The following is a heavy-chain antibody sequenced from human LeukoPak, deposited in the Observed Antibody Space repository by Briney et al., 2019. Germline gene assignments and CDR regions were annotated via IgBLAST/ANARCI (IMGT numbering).Heavy chain of an antibody. D-gene: IGHD4-17*01. Sequence: GGSLRLSCAASGFTFSSYAMSWVCQAPGKGLEWVSAISGSGGSTYYADSVKGRFTISRDNSKNTLYLQMNSLRAEDTAVYYCAKFPYYYGDYLNYYYYGMDVWGQGTTVTVSS. J-gene: IGHJ6*02. CDR1: GFTFSSYA. V-gene: IGHV3-23*01. CDR3: AKFPYYYGDYLNYYYYGMDV. CDR2: ISGSGGST.